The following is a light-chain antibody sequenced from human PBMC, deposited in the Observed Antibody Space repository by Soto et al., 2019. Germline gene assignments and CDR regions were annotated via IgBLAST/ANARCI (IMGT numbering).Light chain of an antibody. CDR3: QTWGTGTGV. V-gene: IGLV4-69*01. CDR1: SGHSSYA. CDR2: LNNDGSH. Sequence: QLVLTQSPSASASLGASVKLTCTLSSGHSSYAIAWYQQQPEKGPRYLMKLNNDGSHSKGDGIPDRFSGSSSGAERYLTISSLQSEDEADYYCQTWGTGTGVFGGGTKLTVL. J-gene: IGLJ3*02.